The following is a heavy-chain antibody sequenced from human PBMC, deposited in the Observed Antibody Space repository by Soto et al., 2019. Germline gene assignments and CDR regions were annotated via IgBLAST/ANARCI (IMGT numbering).Heavy chain of an antibody. CDR2: IIHSGST. Sequence: SLTCAVYGGSFSAYYWSWIRQPPGRGLEWIGEIIHSGSTNYNPSLKSRVTISVDTSKNQVSLKLSTVTAADTAVYYCAGGMVKRRAFDIWGQGTMVTVSS. J-gene: IGHJ3*02. CDR3: AGGMVKRRAFDI. CDR1: GGSFSAYY. V-gene: IGHV4-34*01. D-gene: IGHD2-21*01.